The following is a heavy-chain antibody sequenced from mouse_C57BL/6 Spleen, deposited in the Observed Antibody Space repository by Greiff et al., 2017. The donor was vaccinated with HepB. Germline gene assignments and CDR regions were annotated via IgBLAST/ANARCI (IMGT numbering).Heavy chain of an antibody. Sequence: EVKVVESEGGLVQPGSSMKLSCTASGFTFSDYYMAWVRQVPEKGLEWVANINYDGSSTYYLDSLKSRFIISRDNAKNILYLQMSSLKSEDTATYYCARDRGGSSYGFAYWGQGTLVTVSA. CDR1: GFTFSDYY. D-gene: IGHD1-1*01. J-gene: IGHJ3*01. CDR3: ARDRGGSSYGFAY. CDR2: INYDGSST. V-gene: IGHV5-16*01.